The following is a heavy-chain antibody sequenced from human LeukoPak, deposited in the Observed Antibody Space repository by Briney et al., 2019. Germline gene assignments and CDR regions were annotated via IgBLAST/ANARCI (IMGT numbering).Heavy chain of an antibody. CDR2: IYPNDSDT. CDR1: GYNFSNDW. Sequence: GDSLKISCTGSGYNFSNDWIALLRPMPGKGLEWMGIIYPNDSDTRYRPSFQGQVSISADKSINTAYLQWSSLKASDTAMYFCARPNITYYYDCSGYDGFDVWGQGTMVTVSS. V-gene: IGHV5-51*01. CDR3: ARPNITYYYDCSGYDGFDV. D-gene: IGHD3-22*01. J-gene: IGHJ3*01.